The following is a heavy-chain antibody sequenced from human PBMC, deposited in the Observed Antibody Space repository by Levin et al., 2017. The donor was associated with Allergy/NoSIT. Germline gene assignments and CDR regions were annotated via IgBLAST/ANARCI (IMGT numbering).Heavy chain of an antibody. CDR3: ATAYCSSTSCYSYYYFGMDV. J-gene: IGHJ6*02. CDR1: GYTLTELS. CDR2: FDPEDGET. Sequence: GESLKISCKVSGYTLTELSMHWVRQAPGKGLEWMGGFDPEDGETIYAQKFQGRVTMTEDTSTDTAYMELSSLRSEDTAVYYCATAYCSSTSCYSYYYFGMDVWGQGTTVTVSS. D-gene: IGHD2-2*02. V-gene: IGHV1-24*01.